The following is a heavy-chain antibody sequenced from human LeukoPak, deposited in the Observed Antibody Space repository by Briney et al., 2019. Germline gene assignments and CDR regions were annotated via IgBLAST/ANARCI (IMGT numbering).Heavy chain of an antibody. CDR2: ISSSGSTI. CDR1: GFTFSSYE. Sequence: SGGSLRLSSAASGFTFSSYEMNWVRQAPGKGLEWVSYISSSGSTIYYADSVKGRFTISRDNAKNSLYLQMNSLRAEDTAVYYCSSSYDAFDIWGQGTMVTVSS. CDR3: SSSYDAFDI. D-gene: IGHD6-13*01. J-gene: IGHJ3*02. V-gene: IGHV3-48*03.